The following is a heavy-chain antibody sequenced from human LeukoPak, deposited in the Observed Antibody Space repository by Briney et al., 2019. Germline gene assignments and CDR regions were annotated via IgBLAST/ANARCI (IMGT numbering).Heavy chain of an antibody. Sequence: PSETLSLTCTVSGGSISSYYWSWIRQPPGKGLEWIGYIYYSGSTNYNPSLKSRVTISVDTSKNQFSLKLSSVTAADTAVYYCARIYNYYDSSGYIDAFDIWAKGQWSPSLQ. CDR3: ARIYNYYDSSGYIDAFDI. CDR1: GGSISSYY. J-gene: IGHJ3*02. CDR2: IYYSGST. D-gene: IGHD3-22*01. V-gene: IGHV4-59*01.